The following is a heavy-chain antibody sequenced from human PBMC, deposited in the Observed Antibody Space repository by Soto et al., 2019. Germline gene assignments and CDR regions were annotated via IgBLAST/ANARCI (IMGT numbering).Heavy chain of an antibody. J-gene: IGHJ4*02. V-gene: IGHV3-21*01. CDR2: IYRSSVFRFGPNE. CDR1: GFAFSSHS. CDR3: AREFSSQLPLDY. Sequence: GGSLRLSCAASGFAFSSHSMNWVRQAPGKGLEWVASIYRSSVFRFGPNEFYADSVRGRFIISRDNTNNLVFLQMDSLRVEDTAVYYCAREFSSQLPLDYWGQGTLVTVSS.